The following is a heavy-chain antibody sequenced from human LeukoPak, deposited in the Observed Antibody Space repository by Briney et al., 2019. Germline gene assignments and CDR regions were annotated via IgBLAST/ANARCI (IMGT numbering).Heavy chain of an antibody. D-gene: IGHD6-13*01. CDR1: GGPISSYY. Sequence: SETLSLTCTVSGGPISSYYWSWIRQPPGKGLEWIGYIYYSGSTNYNPSLKSRVTISVDTSKNQFSLKLSSVTAADTAVYYCARDSSSWYYFDYWGQGTLVTISS. V-gene: IGHV4-59*01. CDR3: ARDSSSWYYFDY. CDR2: IYYSGST. J-gene: IGHJ4*02.